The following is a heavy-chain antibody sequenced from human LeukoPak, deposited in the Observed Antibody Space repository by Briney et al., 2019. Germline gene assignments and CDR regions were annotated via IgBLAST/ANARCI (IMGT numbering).Heavy chain of an antibody. CDR1: GGSISSSSYY. D-gene: IGHD5-18*01. V-gene: IGHV4-39*01. Sequence: SETLSLTCTVSGGSISSSSYYWGRIRQPPGKGLEWIGSIYYSGSTYYNPSLKSRVTISVDTSKNQFSLKLSSVTAADTAVYYCARLEVDTAMVVNWFDPWGQGTLVTVSS. J-gene: IGHJ5*02. CDR2: IYYSGST. CDR3: ARLEVDTAMVVNWFDP.